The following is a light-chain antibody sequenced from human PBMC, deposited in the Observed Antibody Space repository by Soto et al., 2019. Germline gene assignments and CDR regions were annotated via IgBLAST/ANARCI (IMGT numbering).Light chain of an antibody. CDR3: QQYGSSSMA. Sequence: EIVLTQSPATLSLSPGERATLSCRASQSVSSYLAWYQQKPGQAPSLLIYGASNRATGIPARFSGSGSGTDFTLTISRLEPEDFALYYCQQYGSSSMAFGQGTNVDI. CDR2: GAS. V-gene: IGKV3-11*01. CDR1: QSVSSY. J-gene: IGKJ1*01.